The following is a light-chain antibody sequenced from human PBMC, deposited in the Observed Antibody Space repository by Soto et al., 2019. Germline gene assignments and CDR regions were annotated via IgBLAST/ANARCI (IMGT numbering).Light chain of an antibody. CDR1: SSDLGGYNY. V-gene: IGLV2-14*01. J-gene: IGLJ1*01. CDR2: EVS. CDR3: SSYTSSDTLV. Sequence: QSALTQPASVSGSPGQSITVSCTGTSSDLGGYNYVSWYQHHPGKAPKLMIYEVSNRPSGVSNRLSGSKSGNTASLTISGLQAEDEADYYCSSYTSSDTLVFGTGTKVTVL.